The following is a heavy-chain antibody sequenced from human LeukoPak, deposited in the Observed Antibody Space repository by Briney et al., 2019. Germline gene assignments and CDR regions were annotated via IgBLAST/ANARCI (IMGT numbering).Heavy chain of an antibody. CDR1: GYPFTTWE. J-gene: IGHJ5*02. CDR3: ARGPRNDP. D-gene: IGHD1-14*01. V-gene: IGHV1-8*01. Sequence: TSVKVSCKTSGYPFTTWEINWVRQAAGQGLEWMGWVHPNSGNTAYAQKFQGRVTMTRDTSISTAYMELSGLRFDDTAVYFCARGPRNDPWGQGTLVTVSS. CDR2: VHPNSGNT.